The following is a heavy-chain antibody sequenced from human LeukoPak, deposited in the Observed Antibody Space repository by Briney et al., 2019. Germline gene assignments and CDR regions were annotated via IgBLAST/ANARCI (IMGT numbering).Heavy chain of an antibody. CDR3: ARDYSGYDNGFDY. Sequence: ASVKVSCKASGYTFTGYYMHWVRPAPGQGLEWMGWINPNSGGTNYAQKFQGRVTMTRDTSISTAYMELSRLRSDDTAVYYCARDYSGYDNGFDYWGQGTLVTVSS. CDR1: GYTFTGYY. CDR2: INPNSGGT. J-gene: IGHJ4*02. D-gene: IGHD5-12*01. V-gene: IGHV1-2*02.